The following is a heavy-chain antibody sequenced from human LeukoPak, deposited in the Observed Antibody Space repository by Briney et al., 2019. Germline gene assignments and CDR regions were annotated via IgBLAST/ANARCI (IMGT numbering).Heavy chain of an antibody. CDR3: VRYLTAVAPTLRLDY. D-gene: IGHD6-19*01. V-gene: IGHV3-7*03. J-gene: IGHJ4*02. Sequence: DPGGSLRLSCAASGFTFSSYWMNWVRQAPGKGLEWVATIKQDGRDKYYVDSVKGRFTISRDDAKSSLYLQMNSLRVEDTAVYHCVRYLTAVAPTLRLDYWGQGTLVTVSS. CDR2: IKQDGRDK. CDR1: GFTFSSYW.